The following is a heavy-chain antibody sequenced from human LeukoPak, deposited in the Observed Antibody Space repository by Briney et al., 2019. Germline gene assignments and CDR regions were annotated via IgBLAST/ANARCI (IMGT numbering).Heavy chain of an antibody. CDR2: ISSSSSYI. V-gene: IGHV3-21*01. Sequence: GGSLRLSCAASGFTFSSYWMHWVRQAPGKGLEWVSSISSSSSYIYYADSVKGRFTISRDNAKNSLYLQMNSLRAEDTAVYYCALPPGDYDFWSGFDAFDIWGQGTMVTVSS. CDR1: GFTFSSYW. J-gene: IGHJ3*02. CDR3: ALPPGDYDFWSGFDAFDI. D-gene: IGHD3-3*01.